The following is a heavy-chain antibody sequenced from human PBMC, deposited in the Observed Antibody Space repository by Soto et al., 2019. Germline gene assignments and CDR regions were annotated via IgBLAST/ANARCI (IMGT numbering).Heavy chain of an antibody. CDR2: FYPGDSTS. D-gene: IGHD2-15*01. J-gene: IGHJ3*02. CDR1: GYSFISYW. CDR3: ARIIGYCRNNDCSWTFDI. V-gene: IGHV5-51*01. Sequence: GESLKISCKTSGYSFISYWVACVLHLPGKGLEWMGTFYPGDSTSTYSPSFQGQVTISVDKSISTAYLQLSSLKASDTAMYYCARIIGYCRNNDCSWTFDIWGQGTMVTVSS.